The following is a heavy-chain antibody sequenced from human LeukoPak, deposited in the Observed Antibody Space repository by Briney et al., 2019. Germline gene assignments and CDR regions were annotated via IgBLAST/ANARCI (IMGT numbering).Heavy chain of an antibody. D-gene: IGHD1-26*01. CDR1: GGTFSSYA. CDR2: IVPIFGTA. V-gene: IGHV1-69*13. CDR3: ARGLIVGATYGNWFDP. J-gene: IGHJ5*02. Sequence: ASVKVSCKASGGTFSSYAISWVRQAPGQGLEWMGGIVPIFGTANYAQKFQGRVTITADESTSTAYMELSSLRSEDTAVYYCARGLIVGATYGNWFDPWGQGTLVTVSS.